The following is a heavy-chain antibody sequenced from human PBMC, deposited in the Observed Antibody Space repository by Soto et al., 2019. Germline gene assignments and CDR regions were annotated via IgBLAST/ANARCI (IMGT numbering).Heavy chain of an antibody. D-gene: IGHD3-22*01. V-gene: IGHV1-69*01. CDR3: ERYQDSRGYWNNCFDT. CDR2: IIPLFGTA. J-gene: IGHJ5*02. Sequence: SVXGSWKSGVGSFSTYTRACLLQAPGQGLEWMGGIIPLFGTANYAQKFKGRVTITADESTSTVYMELRSLRSEEKAVYYCERYQDSRGYWNNCFDTWGQRPLVT. CDR1: VGSFSTYT.